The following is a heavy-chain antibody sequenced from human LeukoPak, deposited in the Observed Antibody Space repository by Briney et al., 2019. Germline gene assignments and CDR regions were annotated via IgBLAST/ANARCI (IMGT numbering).Heavy chain of an antibody. CDR3: ARVAVAGTPDY. J-gene: IGHJ4*02. CDR2: ISHSGST. CDR1: GGSFSGYY. D-gene: IGHD6-19*01. V-gene: IGHV4-34*01. Sequence: SETLSLTCAVYGGSFSGYYWSWIRQPPGKGLEWIGEISHSGSTNYNPSLKSRVTISVDTSKNQFSLKLSSVTAADTAVYYCARVAVAGTPDYWGQGTLVTVSS.